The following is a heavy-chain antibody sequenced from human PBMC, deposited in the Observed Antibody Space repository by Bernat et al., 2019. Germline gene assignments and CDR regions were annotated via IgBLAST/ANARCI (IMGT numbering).Heavy chain of an antibody. CDR2: ISYDGSNK. CDR3: AKERDSLGRYGWFDY. V-gene: IGHV3-30*18. Sequence: QVQLVESGGGVVQPGRSLRLSCAASGFTFSSYGMHWVRQAPGKGLEWVAVISYDGSNKYYADSVKGRFTISRDNSKNTLYLQMNSLRAEDTAVYYCAKERDSLGRYGWFDYWGQGTMVTVSS. J-gene: IGHJ5*01. D-gene: IGHD3-16*01. CDR1: GFTFSSYG.